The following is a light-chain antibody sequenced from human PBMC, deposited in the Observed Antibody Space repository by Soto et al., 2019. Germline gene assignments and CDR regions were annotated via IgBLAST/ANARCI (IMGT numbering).Light chain of an antibody. V-gene: IGKV2-30*01. CDR2: NVS. CDR1: QSLVYSDGNTY. Sequence: DVVMTQSPLSLPVTLGQPASISCRSSQSLVYSDGNTYLNWFHQRPGQSPRRLIYNVSNRDSGVPYRFSGSGSGTDFTLRISRVEAEDVGLYYCMQATHWPLTFGGGTKVEIK. CDR3: MQATHWPLT. J-gene: IGKJ4*01.